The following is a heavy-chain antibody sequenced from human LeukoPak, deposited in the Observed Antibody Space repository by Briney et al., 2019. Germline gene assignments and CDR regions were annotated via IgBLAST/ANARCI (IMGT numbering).Heavy chain of an antibody. V-gene: IGHV3-30*18. D-gene: IGHD3-3*01. CDR3: AKTQDDFWSEQY. CDR2: ISYDGTNK. Sequence: PGGSLRLSCAASGFTFSTYGMHWVRQAPGKGLEWVTSISYDGTNKYYADSVRGRFTISRDNSKNTLYLQINSLRADDTAVYFCAKTQDDFWSEQYWGQGTLVTVSS. J-gene: IGHJ4*02. CDR1: GFTFSTYG.